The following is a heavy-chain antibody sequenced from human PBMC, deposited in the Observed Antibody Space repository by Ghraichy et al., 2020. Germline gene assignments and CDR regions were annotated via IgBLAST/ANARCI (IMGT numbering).Heavy chain of an antibody. CDR3: ARASGIAVAGTGY. V-gene: IGHV4-39*01. D-gene: IGHD6-19*01. CDR1: GGSISSSSYY. CDR2: IYYSGST. J-gene: IGHJ4*02. Sequence: SETLSLTCTVSGGSISSSSYYWGWIRQPPGKGLEWIVSIYYSGSTYYNPSLKSRVTISVDTSKNQFSLKLSSVTAADTAVYYCARASGIAVAGTGYWGQGTLVTVSS.